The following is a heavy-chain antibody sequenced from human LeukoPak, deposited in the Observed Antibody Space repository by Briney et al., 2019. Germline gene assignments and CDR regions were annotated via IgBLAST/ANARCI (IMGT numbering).Heavy chain of an antibody. J-gene: IGHJ5*02. V-gene: IGHV3-48*03. CDR1: GFTYSSCD. CDR2: ISSGGNYR. D-gene: IGHD5-24*01. Sequence: GGSLRLYCTASGFTYSSCDINWFRQAPGKGLEWVSYISSGGNYRYYADSVKGRFTSSRDNTSNSLYLQMNSLRAEDTAVYYCARGRNAYTFSTWGQGTLVTASS. CDR3: ARGRNAYTFST.